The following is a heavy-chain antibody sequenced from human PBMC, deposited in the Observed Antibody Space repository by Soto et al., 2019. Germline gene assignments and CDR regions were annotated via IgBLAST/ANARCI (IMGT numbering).Heavy chain of an antibody. V-gene: IGHV4-59*01. CDR3: ATNQLPLHYFDY. Sequence: SETLSLTCTVSGGSISSYYWSWIRQPPGKGLEWIGYIYYSGSTNYNPSLKSRVTISVGTSKNQFSLKLSSVTAADTAVYYCATNQLPLHYFDYWGQGTLVTVSS. CDR2: IYYSGST. J-gene: IGHJ4*02. CDR1: GGSISSYY. D-gene: IGHD2-2*01.